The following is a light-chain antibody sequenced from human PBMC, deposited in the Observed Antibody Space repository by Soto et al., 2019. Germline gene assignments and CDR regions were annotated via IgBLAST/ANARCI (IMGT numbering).Light chain of an antibody. V-gene: IGKV3-20*01. Sequence: EIVLTQSPGTLSLSPGERATLSCRAGQSVSSNSLAWYQHKPGQAPRLLIYGASSRATGIPDRFSGSGSGTDFPLTVSRLEPEDSAVYYCQQYGSSPTFGQGTRVEI. CDR3: QQYGSSPT. CDR2: GAS. J-gene: IGKJ1*01. CDR1: QSVSSNS.